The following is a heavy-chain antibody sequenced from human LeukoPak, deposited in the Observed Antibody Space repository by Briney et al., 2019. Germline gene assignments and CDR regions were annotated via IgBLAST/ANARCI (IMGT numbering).Heavy chain of an antibody. CDR2: IKQDGSDK. Sequence: GGSLRLSCAASGFTFSSYWMNWVRQAPGKGLEWVANIKQDGSDKYYMDSVKGRFTISRDNAKNSLYLQMNSLRAEDTAVYYCAKVYSSVWTHVGHFDYWGQGTLVTVSS. CDR1: GFTFSSYW. V-gene: IGHV3-7*05. CDR3: AKVYSSVWTHVGHFDY. J-gene: IGHJ4*02. D-gene: IGHD6-19*01.